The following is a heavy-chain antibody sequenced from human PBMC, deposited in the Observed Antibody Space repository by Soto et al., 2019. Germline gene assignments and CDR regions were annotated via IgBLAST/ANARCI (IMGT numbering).Heavy chain of an antibody. D-gene: IGHD6-13*01. Sequence: PGGSLRLSCAASGFTFSSYGMHWVRQAPGKGLEWVAVIWYDGSNKYYADSVKGRFTISRDNSKNTLYLQMSSLRAEDTAVYYCARGDFTHSPQPSPLDYWGQETLVTVSP. CDR3: ARGDFTHSPQPSPLDY. CDR1: GFTFSSYG. J-gene: IGHJ4*02. V-gene: IGHV3-33*01. CDR2: IWYDGSNK.